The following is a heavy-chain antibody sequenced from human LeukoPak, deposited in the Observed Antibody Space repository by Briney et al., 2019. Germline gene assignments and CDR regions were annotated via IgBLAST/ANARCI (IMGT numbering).Heavy chain of an antibody. V-gene: IGHV4-34*01. D-gene: IGHD1-1*01. CDR1: GGSFSGYY. CDR3: ARERGRQDY. J-gene: IGHJ4*02. CDR2: INHSGST. Sequence: PSETLSLTCAVYGGSFSGYYWSWIRQPPRKGLEWIGEINHSGSTNYNPSLKSRVTISVDTSKNQFSLKLSSVTAADTAVYYCARERGRQDYWGQGTLVTVSS.